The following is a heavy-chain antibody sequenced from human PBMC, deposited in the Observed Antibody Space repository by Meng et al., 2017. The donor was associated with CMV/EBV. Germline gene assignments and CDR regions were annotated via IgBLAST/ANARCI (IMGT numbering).Heavy chain of an antibody. CDR2: ISNSGRTI. CDR1: GFTFSDYY. CDR3: ARDLSGYDYKVDY. V-gene: IGHV3-11*01. Sequence: GGSLKISCAASGFTFSDYYMSWIRQAPGKGLEWVSYISNSGRTIYYADSVKGRFTISRDNAKTSLYLQMNSLRVEDTAVYYCARDLSGYDYKVDYWGQGTLVTVSS. D-gene: IGHD5-12*01. J-gene: IGHJ4*02.